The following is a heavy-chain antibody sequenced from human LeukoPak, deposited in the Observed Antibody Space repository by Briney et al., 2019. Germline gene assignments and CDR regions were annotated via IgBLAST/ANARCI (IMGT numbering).Heavy chain of an antibody. D-gene: IGHD3-22*01. J-gene: IGHJ4*02. CDR2: IYYSGST. Sequence: SETLSLTCTVSGGSISSYYWSWIRQPPGKGLEWIGYIYYSGSTNYNPSLTSRVTISVDTSKNQFSLKLSSVTAADTAVYYCARGDSSGYLLLTFDYWGQGTLVTVSS. CDR3: ARGDSSGYLLLTFDY. CDR1: GGSISSYY. V-gene: IGHV4-59*01.